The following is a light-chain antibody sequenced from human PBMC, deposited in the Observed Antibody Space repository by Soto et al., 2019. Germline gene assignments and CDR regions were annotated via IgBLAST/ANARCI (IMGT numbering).Light chain of an antibody. CDR3: GTWDNSLSAPFV. Sequence: QSVLTQPPSVSGAPGQRVTISCTGSSSNIGAGYDVHWYQQLPGTAPKLLIYDNDKRPSGIPDRFSGSKSGTSATLGITGLQTGDDADYHCGTWDNSLSAPFVLGTGTKVTVL. J-gene: IGLJ1*01. V-gene: IGLV1-51*01. CDR1: SSNIGAGYD. CDR2: DND.